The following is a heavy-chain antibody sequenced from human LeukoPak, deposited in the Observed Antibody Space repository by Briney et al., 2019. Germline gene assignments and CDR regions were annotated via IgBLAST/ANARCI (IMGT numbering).Heavy chain of an antibody. CDR3: AREGYSSSWYRPSYFDY. Sequence: SETLSLTCTVSGGSISSYYWSWIRQPAGKGLEWIGRIYTSGSTNYNPSLKSRVTMSVDTSKNLFSLKLSSVTAADTAVYYCAREGYSSSWYRPSYFDYWGQGTLVTVSS. V-gene: IGHV4-4*07. CDR2: IYTSGST. CDR1: GGSISSYY. D-gene: IGHD6-13*01. J-gene: IGHJ4*02.